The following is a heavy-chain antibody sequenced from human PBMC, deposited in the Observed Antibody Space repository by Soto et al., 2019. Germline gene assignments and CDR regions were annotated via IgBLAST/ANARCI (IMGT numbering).Heavy chain of an antibody. CDR2: ISSSSSYI. Sequence: EVQLVESGGGLVKPGGSLRLSCAASGFIFNSYTMNWVRQAPGTGLEWVSSISSSSSYIYYADSVKGRFTISRDNAKNSLYLQMNSLRAEDTAVYYCARDEGRYFGYWGQGTLVTVSA. CDR1: GFIFNSYT. CDR3: ARDEGRYFGY. J-gene: IGHJ4*02. V-gene: IGHV3-21*01. D-gene: IGHD3-10*01.